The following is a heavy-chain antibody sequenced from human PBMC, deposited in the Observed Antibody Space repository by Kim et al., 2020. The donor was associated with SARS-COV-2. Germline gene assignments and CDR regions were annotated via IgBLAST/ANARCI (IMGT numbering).Heavy chain of an antibody. Sequence: ASVKVSCKASGYTFTSYGISWVRQAPGQGLESMGWISAYNGNTNYAQKLQGRVTMTTDTSTSTAYMELRSLRSDDTAVYYCARVSPPAGATVIYWYFDLWGRGTLVTVSS. D-gene: IGHD4-17*01. CDR3: ARVSPPAGATVIYWYFDL. J-gene: IGHJ2*01. CDR1: GYTFTSYG. CDR2: ISAYNGNT. V-gene: IGHV1-18*01.